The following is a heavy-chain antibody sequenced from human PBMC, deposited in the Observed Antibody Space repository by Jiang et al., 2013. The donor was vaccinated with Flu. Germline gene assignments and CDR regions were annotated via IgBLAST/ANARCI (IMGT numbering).Heavy chain of an antibody. Sequence: SGAEVKKPGASVRVSCKASGYIFTTFHLHWVRQAPGQGLEWMGIINPAGGSTAYAQRFRGRVTMTRDTSTSTVYMDLSRLTSDDTAVYFCARSAEGRPTYYFDETGYWGHFDNVGPGNPGHRLF. CDR3: ARSAEGRPTYYFDETGYWGHFDN. V-gene: IGHV1-46*01. J-gene: IGHJ4*02. CDR1: GYIFTTFH. D-gene: IGHD3-9*01. CDR2: INPAGGST.